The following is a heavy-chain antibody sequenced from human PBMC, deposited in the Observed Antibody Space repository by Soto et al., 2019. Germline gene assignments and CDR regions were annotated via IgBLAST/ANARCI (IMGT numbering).Heavy chain of an antibody. CDR3: ATAKWDYYDTSGQPAYYFDY. Sequence: PGGSLRLSCVASGFTFSTYAMSWVRQAPGTGLEWVSAISGSGGSTYYADSVKGRLTISRDNSKNTLFLQMNNLRADDTAVYYCATAKWDYYDTSGQPAYYFDYWGQGTLVTVSS. CDR2: ISGSGGST. J-gene: IGHJ4*02. D-gene: IGHD3-22*01. V-gene: IGHV3-23*01. CDR1: GFTFSTYA.